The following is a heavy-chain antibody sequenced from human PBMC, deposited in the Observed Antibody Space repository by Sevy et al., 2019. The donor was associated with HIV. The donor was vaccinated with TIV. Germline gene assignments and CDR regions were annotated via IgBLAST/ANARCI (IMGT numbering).Heavy chain of an antibody. CDR1: GDSISGYY. CDR3: ARTTPYYYYAVDV. D-gene: IGHD4-17*01. CDR2: IYYSGFT. J-gene: IGHJ6*02. V-gene: IGHV4-59*01. Sequence: SEILSLTCSVSGDSISGYYWSWIRQPPGKGLQWIGYIYYSGFTNYNPSLKSRVTISEDTSKNQLSLRVTSVTAADTAVYYCARTTPYYYYAVDVWGQGTTVTVSS.